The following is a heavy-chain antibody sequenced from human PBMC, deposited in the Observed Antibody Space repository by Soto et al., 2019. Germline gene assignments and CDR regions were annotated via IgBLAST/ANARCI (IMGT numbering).Heavy chain of an antibody. CDR3: ARHPRTNGVAMGV. J-gene: IGHJ6*02. Sequence: PGESLKISCKGSGYSFTSYWIGWVRQMPGKGLEWMGIIYPGDSDTRYSPSFQGQVTISADKSISTAYLQWSSLKASDTALYDCARHPRTNGVAMGVWRHGTTLT. V-gene: IGHV5-51*01. CDR2: IYPGDSDT. CDR1: GYSFTSYW. D-gene: IGHD2-8*01.